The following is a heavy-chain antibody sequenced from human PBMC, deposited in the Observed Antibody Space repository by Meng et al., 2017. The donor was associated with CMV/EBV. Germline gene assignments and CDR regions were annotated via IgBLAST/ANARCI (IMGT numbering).Heavy chain of an antibody. D-gene: IGHD5-24*01. Sequence: QGRLVTTGAEGKKLGSSGKVSCKASGGTFSSYATSWGRQAPGQGLEWMGGIIPIFGTANYAQKFQGRVTITADESTSTAYMELSSLRSEDTAVYYCARGVIEMATRVGLRYWGQGTLVTVSS. CDR3: ARGVIEMATRVGLRY. CDR1: GGTFSSYA. V-gene: IGHV1-69*01. J-gene: IGHJ4*02. CDR2: IIPIFGTA.